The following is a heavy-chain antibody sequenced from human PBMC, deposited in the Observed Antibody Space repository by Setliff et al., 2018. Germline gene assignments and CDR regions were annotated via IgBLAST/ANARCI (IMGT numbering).Heavy chain of an antibody. J-gene: IGHJ4*02. CDR2: VYHMYQSKTT. CDR3: AARSTPYYDLWSGPPDY. CDR1: GLPINSGYY. V-gene: IGHV4-38-2*01. D-gene: IGHD3-3*01. Sequence: PSETLSLTCAVSGLPINSGYYWGWIRQSPGKGLEWIGCVYHMYQSKTTYHNPSLKSRVTISLDTSNNQFSLSLSSVTAADTAVYYCAARSTPYYDLWSGPPDYWGLGTLVTVSS.